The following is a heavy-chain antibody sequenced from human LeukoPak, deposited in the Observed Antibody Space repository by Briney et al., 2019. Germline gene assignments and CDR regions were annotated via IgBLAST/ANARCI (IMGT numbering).Heavy chain of an antibody. J-gene: IGHJ4*02. Sequence: GGSLRLSCATSGFTFSSYGMHWVRQAPGKGLEWVAAIWYDGSNKYYADSVKGRFTISRDNSKNTLYLQMNSLRAEDTAVYYCAKDYAHTPYYFDYWGQGTLVTVSS. CDR2: IWYDGSNK. CDR3: AKDYAHTPYYFDY. V-gene: IGHV3-33*06. D-gene: IGHD3-16*01. CDR1: GFTFSSYG.